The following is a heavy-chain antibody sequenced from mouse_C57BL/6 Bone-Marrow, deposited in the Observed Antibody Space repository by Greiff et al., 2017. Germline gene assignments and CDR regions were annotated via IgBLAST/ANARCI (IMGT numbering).Heavy chain of an antibody. CDR3: IKWSKYYGSSYVY. CDR2: IDPENGDT. J-gene: IGHJ2*01. CDR1: GFNIKDDY. D-gene: IGHD1-1*01. Sequence: VQLQQSGAELVRPGASVKLSCKASGFNIKDDYMHWVKQRPDQGLEWIGWIDPENGDTEYASKFQGKATITADKSSNTAYLQLSSLTSEDSAVFYWIKWSKYYGSSYVYWGQGTTLTVSS. V-gene: IGHV14-4*01.